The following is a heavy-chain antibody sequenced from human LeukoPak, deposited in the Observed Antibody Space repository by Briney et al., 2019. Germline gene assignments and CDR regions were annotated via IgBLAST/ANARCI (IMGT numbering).Heavy chain of an antibody. CDR2: ISYDGSNK. V-gene: IGHV3-30*04. J-gene: IGHJ4*02. CDR1: GFTFSSYA. CDR3: AKGEGYGDYSGGAHFDY. Sequence: PGGSLRLSCAASGFTFSSYAMHWVRQAPGKGLEWVAVISYDGSNKYYADSVKGRFTISRDNSKNTLYLQMNSLRAEDMALYYCAKGEGYGDYSGGAHFDYWGQGTLVTVSS. D-gene: IGHD4-17*01.